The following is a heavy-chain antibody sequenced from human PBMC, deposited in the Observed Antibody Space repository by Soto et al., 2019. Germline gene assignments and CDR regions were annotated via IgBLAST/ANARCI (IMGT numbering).Heavy chain of an antibody. V-gene: IGHV2-5*02. Sequence: QITLKEAGPPLVKPTETLTLTCTFSGFSFTTTRMGVGWTRQPPGKALEWLAIIYWDGESRYNPLLRRRLTPPEDTSKNQVVLTMTNMDPKNTATYYCAHRDSTGTTTYFDSWGQGIPVTVAS. CDR2: IYWDGES. CDR1: GFSFTTTRMG. J-gene: IGHJ4*02. CDR3: AHRDSTGTTTYFDS. D-gene: IGHD1-1*01.